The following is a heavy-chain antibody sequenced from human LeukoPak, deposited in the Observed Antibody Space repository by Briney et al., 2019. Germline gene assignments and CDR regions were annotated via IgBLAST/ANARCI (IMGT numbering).Heavy chain of an antibody. Sequence: GGSLRLSCAVSGFTFSDYYMSWIRQAPGKGLEWVSYIGSSGNTIYYADSVKGRFTISRDNAKNSLYLQMNSLRADDMAVYYCARSSLSSSWLFDYWGQGTLVTVSS. J-gene: IGHJ4*02. V-gene: IGHV3-11*01. D-gene: IGHD6-13*01. CDR3: ARSSLSSSWLFDY. CDR2: IGSSGNTI. CDR1: GFTFSDYY.